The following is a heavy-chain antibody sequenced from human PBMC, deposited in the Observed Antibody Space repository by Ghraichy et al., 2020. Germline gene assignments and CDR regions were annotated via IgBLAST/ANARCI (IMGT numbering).Heavy chain of an antibody. Sequence: GGSLRLSCAASGFSFSGYGMNWVRQTPGKGLEWVSYISGGSSSIYYADSVKGRFTVSRDNAKNSVFLQMNSLRDDDTAVYFCARARGPTVAAMWFDPWGQGSLVTVSS. CDR3: ARARGPTVAAMWFDP. D-gene: IGHD4-23*01. CDR1: GFSFSGYG. CDR2: ISGGSSSI. J-gene: IGHJ5*02. V-gene: IGHV3-48*02.